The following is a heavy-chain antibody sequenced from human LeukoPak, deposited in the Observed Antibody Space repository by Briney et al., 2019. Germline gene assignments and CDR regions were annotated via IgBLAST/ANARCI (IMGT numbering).Heavy chain of an antibody. CDR2: MNPNSGGT. CDR1: GYTFTGYY. Sequence: ASVKVSCKASGYTFTGYYIHWVRQAPGQGLEWMGWMNPNSGGTDYAQKFQGRVTMTRDTSISTAYMELSSLRSDDTAVYYCARELPQRGCPGYYLDYGGQEPWVPVSS. CDR3: ARELPQRGCPGYYLDY. V-gene: IGHV1-2*02. D-gene: IGHD3-10*01. J-gene: IGHJ4*02.